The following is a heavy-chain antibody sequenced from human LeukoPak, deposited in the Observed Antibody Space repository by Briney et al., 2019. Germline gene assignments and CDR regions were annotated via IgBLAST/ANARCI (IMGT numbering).Heavy chain of an antibody. CDR2: IYYSGST. CDR3: ARARGYSGYEYYYYYGMDV. Sequence: SETLSLTCTVSGGSISRGDYCWSWIRQTPGKGLEWIGYIYYSGSTNYNPSLKSRVTISVDTSKNQFSLKLSSVTAADTAVYYCARARGYSGYEYYYYYGMDVWGQGTTVTVSS. J-gene: IGHJ6*02. CDR1: GGSISRGDYC. D-gene: IGHD5-12*01. V-gene: IGHV4-61*08.